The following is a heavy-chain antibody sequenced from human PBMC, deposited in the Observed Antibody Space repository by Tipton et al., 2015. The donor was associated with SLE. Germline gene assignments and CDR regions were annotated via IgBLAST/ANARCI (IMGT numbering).Heavy chain of an antibody. CDR3: ARGAGDYFDY. V-gene: IGHV4-4*09. J-gene: IGHJ4*02. CDR1: GGSITSYY. D-gene: IGHD3-10*01. Sequence: TLSLTCAVSGGSITSYYWSWIRQPAGKGLEWIGYIYTSGSTNYNPSLKSRVTISVDTSKNQFSLKLSSVTAADTAVYYCARGAGDYFDYWGQGTLVTVSS. CDR2: IYTSGST.